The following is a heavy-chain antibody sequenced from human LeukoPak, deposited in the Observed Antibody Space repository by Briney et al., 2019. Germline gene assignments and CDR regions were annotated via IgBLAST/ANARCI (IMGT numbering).Heavy chain of an antibody. CDR3: ARDPTYDSSGNNGRGFDY. V-gene: IGHV3-66*01. D-gene: IGHD3-22*01. CDR1: GFPFISNY. J-gene: IGHJ4*02. CDR2: IYSGGST. Sequence: PGGPRSLSCAASGFPFISNYMNGVGKAQGKGWKGVSVIYSGGSTNYADSVKDRFTISRENSKNRLYVQMKSVRARDTAVYYSARDPTYDSSGNNGRGFDYWGQGTLVTVST.